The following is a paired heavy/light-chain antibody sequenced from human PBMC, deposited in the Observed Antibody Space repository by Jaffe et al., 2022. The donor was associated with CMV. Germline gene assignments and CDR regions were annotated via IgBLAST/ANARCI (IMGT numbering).Light chain of an antibody. V-gene: IGKV1-39*01. CDR2: AAS. CDR1: QTISIH. CDR3: QQSYTFPWT. J-gene: IGKJ1*01. Sequence: DIQMTQSPSSLSASVGDRVTITCRASQTISIHLNWYQEKPGKAPNLLIYAASTLQRGVPSRFSGSGSETDFTLTISSLQPEDFATYYCQQSYTFPWTFGQGTKVEIK.
Heavy chain of an antibody. CDR3: ARVFGSGSLLEGLYYYAMDV. J-gene: IGHJ6*02. CDR1: GFTFSDYY. Sequence: QVQLVESGGGLVKPGGSLRLSCAASGFTFSDYYMSWIRQAPGKGLEWISYISNSGNTIYYADSVKGRFTVSRDNAKSSFYLQMNSLRAEDTAVYYCARVFGSGSLLEGLYYYAMDVWGQGTTVTVSS. D-gene: IGHD3-10*01. CDR2: ISNSGNTI. V-gene: IGHV3-11*01.